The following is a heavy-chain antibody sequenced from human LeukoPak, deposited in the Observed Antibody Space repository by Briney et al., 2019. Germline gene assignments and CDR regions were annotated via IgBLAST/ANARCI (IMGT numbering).Heavy chain of an antibody. D-gene: IGHD3-16*01. V-gene: IGHV4-39*01. CDR1: GGSISSSSYY. CDR3: ASMSYYFYFLDV. J-gene: IGHJ6*03. Sequence: PSETLSLTCTVSGGSISSSSYYRGWIRQPPGKGLEWIGSIYYSGSTYYNPSLKSRVTISVDTSKNQFSLKLSSVTAADTAMYYWASMSYYFYFLDVWGKGTTVTVSS. CDR2: IYYSGST.